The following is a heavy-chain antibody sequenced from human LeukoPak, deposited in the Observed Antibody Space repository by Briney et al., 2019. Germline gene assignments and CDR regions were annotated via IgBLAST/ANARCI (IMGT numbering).Heavy chain of an antibody. Sequence: PGGSLRLSCAASGFTFSDYSMNWVREAPGKGLEWISYIGIDSGNTNYADSVKCGFTISGDKAKNSLYLQMNSLRVEDTAVYYCARDYKYAFDNWGQGTLVTVSS. CDR2: IGIDSGNT. CDR1: GFTFSDYS. D-gene: IGHD5-24*01. CDR3: ARDYKYAFDN. V-gene: IGHV3-48*01. J-gene: IGHJ4*02.